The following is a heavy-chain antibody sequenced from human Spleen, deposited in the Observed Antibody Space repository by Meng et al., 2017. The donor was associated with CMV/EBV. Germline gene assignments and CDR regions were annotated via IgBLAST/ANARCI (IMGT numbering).Heavy chain of an antibody. J-gene: IGHJ4*02. Sequence: FSLSTSGVGVGWIRQPPGKALEWLALIYWNDDKRYSPSLKTRLTITKDTSKNQVVLTMTNMDPVDTATYYRAHPQLDYNFWSGYFDYWGQGTLVTVSS. V-gene: IGHV2-5*01. CDR2: IYWNDDK. D-gene: IGHD3-3*01. CDR3: AHPQLDYNFWSGYFDY. CDR1: FSLSTSGVG.